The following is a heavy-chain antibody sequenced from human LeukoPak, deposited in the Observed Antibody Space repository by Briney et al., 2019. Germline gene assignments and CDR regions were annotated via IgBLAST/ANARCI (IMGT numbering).Heavy chain of an antibody. V-gene: IGHV1-18*04. J-gene: IGHJ3*02. CDR3: ASCSTSCYDAFVI. CDR1: GYTFTSYG. Sequence: GASVKVSCKASGYTFTSYGISWVRQAPGQGLEWMGWISAYNGNTNYTQKLQGRVTMTTDTSTSTAYMELRSLRSDDTAVYYCASCSTSCYDAFVIWGQGTMVTVSS. CDR2: ISAYNGNT. D-gene: IGHD2-2*01.